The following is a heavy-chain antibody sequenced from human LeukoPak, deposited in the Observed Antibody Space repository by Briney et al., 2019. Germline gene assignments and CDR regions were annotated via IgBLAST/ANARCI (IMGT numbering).Heavy chain of an antibody. J-gene: IGHJ4*02. V-gene: IGHV3-30*01. D-gene: IGHD3-3*01. CDR1: GFTFSSYA. CDR3: ARSIRFLEERGGGFDY. CDR2: ISYDGSNK. Sequence: PGGSLRLSCAASGFTFSSYAMHWVRQAPGKGLEWVAVISYDGSNKYYADSVKGRFTISRDNYRNTLYLQMNSLRAEDTAVYYCARSIRFLEERGGGFDYWGQGTLVTVSS.